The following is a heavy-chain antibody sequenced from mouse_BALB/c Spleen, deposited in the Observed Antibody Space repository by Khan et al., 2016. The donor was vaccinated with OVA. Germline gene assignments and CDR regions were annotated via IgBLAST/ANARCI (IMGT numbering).Heavy chain of an antibody. V-gene: IGHV1-77*01. Sequence: VQLQESGAELARPGASVKLSCKTSGYTFTDYNINWMRQRTGQGHEWIGEIYPGSDNTFYNEKFRGKATLTADKSSSTAYMQLSSLTSEDSAVYFCAREWAAWFPYWGQGTLVTVSA. J-gene: IGHJ3*01. CDR2: IYPGSDNT. CDR3: AREWAAWFPY. CDR1: GYTFTDYN.